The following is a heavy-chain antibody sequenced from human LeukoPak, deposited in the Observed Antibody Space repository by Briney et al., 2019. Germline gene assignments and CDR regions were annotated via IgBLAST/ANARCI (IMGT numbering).Heavy chain of an antibody. D-gene: IGHD1-26*01. V-gene: IGHV3-48*01. CDR1: GFSFSTYS. J-gene: IGHJ6*03. CDR2: ISSVITTK. Sequence: GGSLRLSCAASGFSFSTYSMNWVRQAPGKGLEWVSYISSVITTKYYADSVKGRFTISRDNAKNSLYLQMNSLRVEDTAVYYCARDPYSGTYGNTYYYYMDVWGKGTTVTISS. CDR3: ARDPYSGTYGNTYYYYMDV.